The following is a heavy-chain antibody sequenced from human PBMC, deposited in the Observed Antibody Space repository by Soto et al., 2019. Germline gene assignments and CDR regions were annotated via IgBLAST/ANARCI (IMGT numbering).Heavy chain of an antibody. D-gene: IGHD3-10*01. J-gene: IGHJ3*02. CDR1: GFTFSSYG. CDR2: ISYDGSNK. CDR3: AKDSYGSGSPEGAFDI. Sequence: QVQLVESGGGVVQPGRSLRLSCAASGFTFSSYGMHWVRQAPGKGLEWVAVISYDGSNKYYADSVKGRFTISRDNSKNQLYLQMNGLRAEDTAVYYCAKDSYGSGSPEGAFDIWGQGTMVTVSS. V-gene: IGHV3-30*18.